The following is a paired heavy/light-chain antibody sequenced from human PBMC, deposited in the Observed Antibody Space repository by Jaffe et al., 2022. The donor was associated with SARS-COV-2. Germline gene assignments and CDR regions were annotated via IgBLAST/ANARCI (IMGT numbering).Heavy chain of an antibody. CDR2: IDSDGIVT. CDR1: GLTFSRYW. CDR3: ARGRYYLGSGSYLPFDM. V-gene: IGHV3-74*01. J-gene: IGHJ3*02. Sequence: EVQLVESGGGLVQPGGSLRLSCAASGLTFSRYWMHWVRQAPEKGLVWVSRIDSDGIVTNYADSVEGRFTISRDNAKNTLYLQMSSLRAEDTAVYYCARGRYYLGSGSYLPFDMWGQGTLVTVSS. D-gene: IGHD3-10*01.
Light chain of an antibody. CDR2: EAS. CDR3: QQCLGYPLT. V-gene: IGKV1-5*03. CDR1: QRISSW. Sequence: DIQMTQSPSTLSASVGDRVIITCRASQRISSWLAWYQQKPGKAPKLLIYEASTLESGVPSRFSGSGSGTEFTLTISSLQPDDFATYYCQQCLGYPLTFGGGTKVEIK. J-gene: IGKJ4*01.